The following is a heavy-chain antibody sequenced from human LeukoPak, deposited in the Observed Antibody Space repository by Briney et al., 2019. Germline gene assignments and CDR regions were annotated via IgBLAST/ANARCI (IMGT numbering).Heavy chain of an antibody. CDR2: INACNGNT. V-gene: IGHV1-3*01. CDR3: ARAGWWQLAYFDY. CDR1: GDTFTSYA. Sequence: ASVKVSCKASGDTFTSYAMHWVRQAPGQRLEWMGWINACNGNTKYSQKFQGRVTITRDTSTSTAYMELSSLRSEDTAVYYCARAGWWQLAYFDYWGQGTLVTVSS. D-gene: IGHD2-15*01. J-gene: IGHJ4*02.